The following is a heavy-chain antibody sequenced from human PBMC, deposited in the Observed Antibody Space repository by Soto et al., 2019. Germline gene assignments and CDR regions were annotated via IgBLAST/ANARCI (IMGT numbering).Heavy chain of an antibody. Sequence: QVQLVESGGGVVQPGRSLRLSCAASGFTFSSYAMHWVRQAPGKGLEWVAVISYDGSNKYYADSVKGRFTISRDNSKNXXDLQMNSLRAEDTAVYYCARGCISARGYSYYGMDVWGQGTTVTVSS. CDR3: ARGCISARGYSYYGMDV. CDR1: GFTFSSYA. CDR2: ISYDGSNK. J-gene: IGHJ6*02. V-gene: IGHV3-30-3*01. D-gene: IGHD2-2*02.